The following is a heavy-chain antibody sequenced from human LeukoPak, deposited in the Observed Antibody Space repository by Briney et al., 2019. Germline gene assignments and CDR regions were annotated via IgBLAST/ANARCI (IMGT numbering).Heavy chain of an antibody. Sequence: GGSLRLSCAASGFTVSSNYMNWVRQAPGKGLEWVSVIYHGGETYYADSVKGRFTISRDNSKNTLYLQMNRLRVEDTAVYYCVRDRGAYYYETGYWGQGTLVTVSS. V-gene: IGHV3-66*01. J-gene: IGHJ4*02. CDR1: GFTVSSNY. CDR3: VRDRGAYYYETGY. CDR2: IYHGGET. D-gene: IGHD3-22*01.